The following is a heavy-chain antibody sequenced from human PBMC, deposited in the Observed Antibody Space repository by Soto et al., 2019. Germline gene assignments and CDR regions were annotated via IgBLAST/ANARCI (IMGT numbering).Heavy chain of an antibody. J-gene: IGHJ4*02. CDR2: TYYRSKWYN. CDR3: ARDIIDGGFAY. CDR1: WDSVSRNRAV. D-gene: IGHD1-20*01. Sequence: SQTLSLTWAIAWDSVSRNRAVWNWIRQSPSRGLEWLGRTYYRSKWYNDHALYVKGRITINPDTSKNQFSLQLKSVTPEDTAVYYCARDIIDGGFAYWGRRTPLTVSS. V-gene: IGHV6-1*01.